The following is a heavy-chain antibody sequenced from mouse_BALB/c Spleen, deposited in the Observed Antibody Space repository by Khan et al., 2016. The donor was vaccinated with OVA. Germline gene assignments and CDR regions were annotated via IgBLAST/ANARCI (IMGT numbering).Heavy chain of an antibody. V-gene: IGHV1S135*01. D-gene: IGHD2-2*01. CDR3: TRHGYVAWFTY. J-gene: IGHJ3*01. CDR2: IDPFSGDT. CDR1: GYSFTTYY. Sequence: VQLKQSGPELMKPGASGKISCKASGYSFTTYYIHWVKQSHGKSLEWIGYIDPFSGDTTYNQKFKGMATLTVDKSSSTAYIHLSNQTSSDSAVDYCTRHGYVAWFTYWGQGTLVTVSA.